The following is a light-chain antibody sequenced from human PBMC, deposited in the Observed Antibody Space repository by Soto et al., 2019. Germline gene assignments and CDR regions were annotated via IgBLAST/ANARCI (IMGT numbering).Light chain of an antibody. CDR2: DAS. J-gene: IGKJ1*01. CDR1: QSVSSY. V-gene: IGKV3-11*01. CDR3: QQYGSSPRT. Sequence: IVLTQSPANLSFSPGEKATLSCRASQSVSSYLAWYQQKPGQAPRLLIYDASNRATGIPARFSGSGSGTDFTLTISSLEPEDFVLYYCQQYGSSPRTFGQGTKVDIK.